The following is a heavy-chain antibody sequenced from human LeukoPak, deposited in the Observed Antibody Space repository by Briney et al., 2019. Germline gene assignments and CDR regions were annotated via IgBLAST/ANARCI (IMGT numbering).Heavy chain of an antibody. J-gene: IGHJ4*02. CDR2: IGRQGDSDAT. Sequence: GGSLRLSCAASGLTFSVSGIHWVRQASGKGLEWLGRIGRQGDSDATRYAASLKGKFTISRVDSRNTAYLKMNSLKTEHTAVYYCAGDYNFLTGLHYWGQGTLVTVSS. V-gene: IGHV3-73*01. CDR1: GLTFSVSG. D-gene: IGHD3-9*01. CDR3: AGDYNFLTGLHY.